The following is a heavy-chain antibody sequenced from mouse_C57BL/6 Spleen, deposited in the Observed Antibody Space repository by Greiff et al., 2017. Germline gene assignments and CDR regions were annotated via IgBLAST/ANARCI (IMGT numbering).Heavy chain of an antibody. CDR2: INYDGSST. CDR3: ARDSRYFDV. CDR1: GFTFSDYY. Sequence: EVMLVESEGGLVQPGSSMKLSCTASGFTFSDYYMAWVRQVPEKGLEWVANINYDGSSTYYLDSLKSRFIISRDNAKNILYLQMSSLKSEDTATYYCARDSRYFDVWGTGTTVTVSS. V-gene: IGHV5-16*01. J-gene: IGHJ1*03.